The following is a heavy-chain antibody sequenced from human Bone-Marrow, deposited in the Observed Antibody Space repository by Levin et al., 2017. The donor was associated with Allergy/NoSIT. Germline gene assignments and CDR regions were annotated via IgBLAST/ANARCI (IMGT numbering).Heavy chain of an antibody. V-gene: IGHV3-30*03. J-gene: IGHJ4*01. CDR2: LSYDGTTA. CDR3: ARTAGNQRHDFAT. D-gene: IGHD1-1*01. Sequence: GGSLRLSCVGSRFTFENHGIHWVRQAPGKGLEWVSVLSYDGTTAYYADSVKGRFTMSRDNSKNTLYLQIESLRLDDTAVYYCARTAGNQRHDFATWGQGTLVTVSS. CDR1: RFTFENHG.